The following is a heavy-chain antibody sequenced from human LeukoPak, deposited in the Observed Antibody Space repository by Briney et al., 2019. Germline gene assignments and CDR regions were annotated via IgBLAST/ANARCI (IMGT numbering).Heavy chain of an antibody. D-gene: IGHD4-17*01. J-gene: IGHJ1*01. CDR1: GYTFSDYG. CDR3: ARCGAAVTTHFSH. Sequence: ASVKVSCKASGYTFSDYGITWARQAPGQGLEWMGWISASDGTTNYAQKVQGRVTMTTDTYTSTAYMELRSLTSDDTAVYYCARCGAAVTTHFSHWGQGALVTVSS. V-gene: IGHV1-18*01. CDR2: ISASDGTT.